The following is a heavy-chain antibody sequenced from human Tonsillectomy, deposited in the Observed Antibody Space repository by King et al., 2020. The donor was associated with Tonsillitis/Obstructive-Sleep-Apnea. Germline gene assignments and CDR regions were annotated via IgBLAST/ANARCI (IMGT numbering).Heavy chain of an antibody. CDR1: GGSVSSGSYY. Sequence: VQLQESGPGLVKPSETLSLTCNVSGGSVSSGSYYWSWIRQPPGKGLEWIGYIYYSGSTKYNPSLKSRVTISVDTSKNHFSLKLRSVTAADSAVYYCAGARRFVTEGGGWFDPWGQGTLVTVSS. D-gene: IGHD3-16*01. V-gene: IGHV4-61*03. CDR3: AGARRFVTEGGGWFDP. J-gene: IGHJ5*02. CDR2: IYYSGST.